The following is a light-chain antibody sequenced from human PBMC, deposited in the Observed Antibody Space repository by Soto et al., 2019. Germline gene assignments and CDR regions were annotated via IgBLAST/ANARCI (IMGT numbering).Light chain of an antibody. Sequence: DIQMTQSPSTLSTSVGDRVTITCRASQSISSWLAWYQQKPGKAPKLLIYKASSLESGVPSRFSGSGSGTEFTLTISSLQPDDLATYYCQQYNSSPKTFGQGTKVDIK. CDR2: KAS. V-gene: IGKV1-5*03. J-gene: IGKJ1*01. CDR1: QSISSW. CDR3: QQYNSSPKT.